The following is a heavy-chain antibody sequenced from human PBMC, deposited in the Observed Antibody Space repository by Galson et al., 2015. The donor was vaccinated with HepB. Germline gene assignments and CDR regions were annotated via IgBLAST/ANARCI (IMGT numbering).Heavy chain of an antibody. Sequence: PALVKPTQTLTLTCTFSGLSLSTFGMRVSWIRQPPGKALVWLARIDWDDDKFYSTSLKTRLTISKDTSKNQVVLTMTNMDPVDTATYYCARIRVDGTYWGWFDPWGQGTLVTVSS. CDR1: GLSLSTFGMR. CDR3: ARIRVDGTYWGWFDP. CDR2: IDWDDDK. J-gene: IGHJ5*02. D-gene: IGHD1-26*01. V-gene: IGHV2-70*04.